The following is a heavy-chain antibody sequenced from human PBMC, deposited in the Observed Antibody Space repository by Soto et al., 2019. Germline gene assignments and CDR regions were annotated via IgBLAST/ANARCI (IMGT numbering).Heavy chain of an antibody. CDR2: IWYDGSNK. CDR3: ARDPTGARYSGSPMVPRPVYFQH. J-gene: IGHJ1*01. CDR1: GFTFSSYG. Sequence: GGSLRLSCAASGFTFSSYGMHWVRQAPGKGLEWVAVIWYDGSNKYYADSVKGRFTISRDNSKNTLHLQMNSLRAEDTAVYYCARDPTGARYSGSPMVPRPVYFQHWGQGTLVTVSS. D-gene: IGHD1-26*01. V-gene: IGHV3-33*01.